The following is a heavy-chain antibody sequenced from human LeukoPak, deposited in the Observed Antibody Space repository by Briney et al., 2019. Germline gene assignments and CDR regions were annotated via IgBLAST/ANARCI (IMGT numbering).Heavy chain of an antibody. V-gene: IGHV5-51*01. CDR3: ARRATVPTGYYYYMDV. J-gene: IGHJ6*03. D-gene: IGHD4-17*01. CDR1: GYSFNTYW. CDR2: IYPGDSET. Sequence: GESLKISCKGSGYSFNTYWIGWVRQMPGKGLEWMWIIYPGDSETRYSPSFQGQVTISVDKSISTAYLQWRSLKASDTAIYYCARRATVPTGYYYYMDVWGKGTTVTVSS.